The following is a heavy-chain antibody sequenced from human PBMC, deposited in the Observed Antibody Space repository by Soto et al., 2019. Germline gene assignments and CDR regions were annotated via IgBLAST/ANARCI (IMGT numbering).Heavy chain of an antibody. D-gene: IGHD3-10*01. CDR2: IWYDGSNK. Sequence: GGSLRLSCAASGFTFSSYGMHWVRQAPGKGLEWVAVIWYDGSNKYYADSVKGRFTISRDNSKNTLYLQMNSLRAEDTAVYYCARVPTYYYGSGSPKLYYYYYYMDVWGKGTTVTVS. CDR3: ARVPTYYYGSGSPKLYYYYYYMDV. V-gene: IGHV3-33*01. J-gene: IGHJ6*03. CDR1: GFTFSSYG.